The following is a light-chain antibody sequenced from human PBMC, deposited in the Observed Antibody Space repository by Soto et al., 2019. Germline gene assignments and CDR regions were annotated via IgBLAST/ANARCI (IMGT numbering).Light chain of an antibody. CDR1: QSVRNN. CDR3: QQYGSLPQT. Sequence: EIVLTQSPATLSLSPGERATLSCRASQSVRNNLAWYQQKPGQAPSLLIYGASSRATGIPDRFSGSGSGTDFTLTISRLEPEDFAVYYCQQYGSLPQTFGQGTKVHIK. V-gene: IGKV3-20*01. J-gene: IGKJ1*01. CDR2: GAS.